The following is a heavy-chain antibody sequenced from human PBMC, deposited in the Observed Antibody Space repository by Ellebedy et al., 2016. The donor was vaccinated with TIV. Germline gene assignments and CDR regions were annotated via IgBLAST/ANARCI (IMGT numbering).Heavy chain of an antibody. J-gene: IGHJ4*02. V-gene: IGHV4-34*01. Sequence: SETLSLTXAVFGVSFSRSYWTWIRQPPGKGLEYIGDIDHRGSPNYTPSLKSRVTISVDRSKTQFSLKLTSVTPADTAVYYCARAGVNWGQGTLVTVSS. CDR1: GVSFSRSY. CDR3: ARAGVN. D-gene: IGHD2-8*01. CDR2: IDHRGSP.